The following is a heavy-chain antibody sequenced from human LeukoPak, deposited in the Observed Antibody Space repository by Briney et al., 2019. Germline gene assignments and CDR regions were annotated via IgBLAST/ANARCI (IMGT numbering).Heavy chain of an antibody. Sequence: QPGGSLRLSCAASGFTFSSYSMNWVRHAPGKGLESVSCISSSSSTIYYADSVKGRFTISRDNAKNSLYLQMNSLRDEDTAVYYCAREILWALGYYFDYWGQGTLVTVSS. D-gene: IGHD3-16*01. CDR3: AREILWALGYYFDY. V-gene: IGHV3-48*02. CDR1: GFTFSSYS. CDR2: ISSSSSTI. J-gene: IGHJ4*02.